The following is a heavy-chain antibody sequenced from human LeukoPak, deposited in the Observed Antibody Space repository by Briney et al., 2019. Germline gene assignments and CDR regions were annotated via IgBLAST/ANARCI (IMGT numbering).Heavy chain of an antibody. Sequence: GGSLRLSCAASGFTFSSYWMNWVRQAPGKGLEWVSSISSSSSYIYYADSVKGRFTISRDNAKNSLYLQMNSLRAEDTAVYYCARELQQLVFGDYWGQGTLVTVSS. CDR1: GFTFSSYW. V-gene: IGHV3-21*01. D-gene: IGHD6-13*01. J-gene: IGHJ4*02. CDR2: ISSSSSYI. CDR3: ARELQQLVFGDY.